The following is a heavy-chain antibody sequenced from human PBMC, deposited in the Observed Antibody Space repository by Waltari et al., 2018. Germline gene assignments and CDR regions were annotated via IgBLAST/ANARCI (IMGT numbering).Heavy chain of an antibody. D-gene: IGHD3-3*01. CDR3: ARGAYYEFWSGYYNNWFDP. CDR2: ISYDGNNK. CDR1: GFTFSSYA. J-gene: IGHJ5*02. V-gene: IGHV3-30-3*01. Sequence: QVQLVESGGGVVQHGRSLRLSCAASGFTFSSYAIHWVRRAPGKGLELVAFISYDGNNKYYADTVKGRFTISRDNSKNTVYLQVNSLRTEDTAMYYCARGAYYEFWSGYYNNWFDPWGQGTLVTVSS.